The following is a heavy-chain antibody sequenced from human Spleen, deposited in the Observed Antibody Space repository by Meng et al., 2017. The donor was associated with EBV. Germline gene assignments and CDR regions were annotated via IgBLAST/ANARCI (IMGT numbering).Heavy chain of an antibody. V-gene: IGHV2-5*02. CDR3: AHTIVGASPYYFDY. CDR2: IYWDDDK. D-gene: IGHD1-26*01. Sequence: ITLKQSGPTLVKPTQPLTLTCTFSGVSLTTSGVGVGWIRQPPGKALEWLALIYWDDDKRYSPSLKTRLTITKDTSKNQVVLTVTNVDPVDTATYYCAHTIVGASPYYFDYWGQGTLVTVSS. CDR1: GVSLTTSGVG. J-gene: IGHJ4*02.